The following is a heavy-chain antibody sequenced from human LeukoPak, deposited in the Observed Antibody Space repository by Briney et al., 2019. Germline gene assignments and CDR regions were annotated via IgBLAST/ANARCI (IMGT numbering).Heavy chain of an antibody. J-gene: IGHJ4*02. CDR2: INHSGST. CDR3: ARRVVVPAVCFDY. D-gene: IGHD2-15*01. CDR1: GASISGYY. V-gene: IGHV4-34*01. Sequence: PSETLSLTCTVSGASISGYYWTWIRQPPGKGLEWIGEINHSGSTNYNPSLKSRVTISVDVSKNQFSLKLSSVTAADTAVYYCARRVVVPAVCFDYWGQGTLVTVSS.